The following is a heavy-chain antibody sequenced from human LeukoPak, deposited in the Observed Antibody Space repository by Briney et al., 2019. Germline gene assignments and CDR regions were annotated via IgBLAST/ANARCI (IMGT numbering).Heavy chain of an antibody. J-gene: IGHJ3*02. Sequence: GRSLRLSCAASGFIFGNYAMHWVRQAPGKGLEWVAAISYHGRNIYYADSVKGRFIISSDNSESTLYLQMSSLTTEDTAMYYCAKGRGSYNALDIWGQGTVVTVSS. CDR1: GFIFGNYA. V-gene: IGHV3-30-3*01. D-gene: IGHD3-10*01. CDR2: ISYHGRNI. CDR3: AKGRGSYNALDI.